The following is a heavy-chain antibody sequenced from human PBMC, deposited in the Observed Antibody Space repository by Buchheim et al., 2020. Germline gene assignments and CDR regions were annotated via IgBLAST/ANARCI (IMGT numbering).Heavy chain of an antibody. CDR3: ARPAAAKYYFDY. CDR1: GFTFSSYW. V-gene: IGHV3-7*01. J-gene: IGHJ4*02. D-gene: IGHD2-2*01. Sequence: EVQLVESGGGLVQPGGSLRLSCAASGFTFSSYWTSWVRQAPGKGLEWVANIKQDGSEKYYVDSVKGRFTISRDNAKNSLYLQMNSLRAEDTAVYYCARPAAAKYYFDYWGQGTL. CDR2: IKQDGSEK.